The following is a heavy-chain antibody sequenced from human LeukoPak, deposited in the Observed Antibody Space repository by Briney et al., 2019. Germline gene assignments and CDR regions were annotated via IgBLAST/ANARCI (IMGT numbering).Heavy chain of an antibody. CDR1: GGSFTKFW. CDR2: IYPADSDT. J-gene: IGHJ3*02. Sequence: GESLKISCEGSGGSFTKFWIGWVRQMPGKGLELMGIIYPADSDTRYSPSFQGQVTISADKSISTAYLQWSSLKASDTAMYYCAGINSSSWYYAFDIWGQGTMVTVSS. D-gene: IGHD6-13*01. CDR3: AGINSSSWYYAFDI. V-gene: IGHV5-51*01.